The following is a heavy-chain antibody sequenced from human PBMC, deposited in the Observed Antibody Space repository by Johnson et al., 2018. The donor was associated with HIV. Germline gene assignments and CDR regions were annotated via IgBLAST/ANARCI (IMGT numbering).Heavy chain of an antibody. J-gene: IGHJ3*02. CDR3: ARDVAATMIVVGGAYDAFDI. V-gene: IGHV3-66*01. CDR1: GFTVSSNY. Sequence: VQLVESGGGLVQPGGSLRLSCAASGFTVSSNYMSWVRQAPGKGLEWVSVIYSGGSTYYADSVKGRFTISRDNSKNTLYLQMNSLRAEDTAVYYCARDVAATMIVVGGAYDAFDIWGQGTMVTGSS. CDR2: IYSGGST. D-gene: IGHD3-22*01.